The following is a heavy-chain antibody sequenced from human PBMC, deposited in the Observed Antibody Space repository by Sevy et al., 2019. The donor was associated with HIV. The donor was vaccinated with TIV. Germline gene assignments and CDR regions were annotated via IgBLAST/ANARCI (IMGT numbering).Heavy chain of an antibody. V-gene: IGHV4-61*01. CDR1: GGSVSSGSYY. J-gene: IGHJ5*02. CDR2: IYYSGST. Sequence: SETLSLTCTVSGGSVSSGSYYWSWIRQPPGKGLEWIGYIYYSGSTNYNPSLKSRVTISVDTSKNQFSLKLSSVTAADTAVYYCARAPAGNWFDPWGQGTLVTDSS. CDR3: ARAPAGNWFDP. D-gene: IGHD6-19*01.